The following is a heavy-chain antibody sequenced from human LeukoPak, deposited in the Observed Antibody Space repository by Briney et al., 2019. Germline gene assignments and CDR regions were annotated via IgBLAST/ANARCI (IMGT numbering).Heavy chain of an antibody. J-gene: IGHJ4*02. V-gene: IGHV3-21*01. Sequence: PGGSLRLSCAASGFTFSSYSMNWVRQAPGKGLEWVSSISSSSSYIYYADSVKGRFTISRDNAKNSLYLQMNSLRAEDTAVYYCARRGIAVAGTDYWGQGTLVTVSS. CDR1: GFTFSSYS. CDR2: ISSSSSYI. D-gene: IGHD6-19*01. CDR3: ARRGIAVAGTDY.